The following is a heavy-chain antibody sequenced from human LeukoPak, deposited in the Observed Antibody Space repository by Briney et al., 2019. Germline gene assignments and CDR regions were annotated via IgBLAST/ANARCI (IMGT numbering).Heavy chain of an antibody. J-gene: IGHJ3*02. V-gene: IGHV4-38-2*02. CDR3: ARNREYYYDAFDI. CDR2: IYHSGST. D-gene: IGHD3-10*01. Sequence: SETLSLTCTVSGYSISSGYYWGWIRQPPGKGLEWIGSIYHSGSTYYNPSLKSRVTISVDTSKNQFSLKLSSVTAADTAVYYCARNREYYYDAFDIWGQGTMVTVSS. CDR1: GYSISSGYY.